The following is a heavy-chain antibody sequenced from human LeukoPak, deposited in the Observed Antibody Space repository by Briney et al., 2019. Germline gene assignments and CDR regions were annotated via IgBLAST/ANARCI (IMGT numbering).Heavy chain of an antibody. CDR1: GFTFSSYG. V-gene: IGHV3-30*18. J-gene: IGHJ3*02. CDR3: AKEFVMITFGGVSRWHAFDI. CDR2: ISYDGSNK. Sequence: GGSLRLSCAASGFTFSSYGMHWVRQAPGKGLEWVAVISYDGSNKYYADSVKGRFTISRDNSKNTLYLQMNSLRAEDTAVYYCAKEFVMITFGGVSRWHAFDIWGQGTMVTVSS. D-gene: IGHD3-16*01.